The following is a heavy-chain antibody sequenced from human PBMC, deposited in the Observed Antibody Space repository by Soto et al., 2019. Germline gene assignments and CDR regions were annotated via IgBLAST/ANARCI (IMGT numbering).Heavy chain of an antibody. CDR3: ARDASTYGDYVAPYYYYGMDV. D-gene: IGHD4-17*01. Sequence: SETLSLTCTVSGGSISSGGYYWSWIRQHPGKGLEWIGYIYYSGSTYYNPSLKSRVTISVDTSKNQFSLKLSSVTAADTAVYYCARDASTYGDYVAPYYYYGMDVWGQGTTVTVSS. V-gene: IGHV4-31*03. CDR2: IYYSGST. J-gene: IGHJ6*02. CDR1: GGSISSGGYY.